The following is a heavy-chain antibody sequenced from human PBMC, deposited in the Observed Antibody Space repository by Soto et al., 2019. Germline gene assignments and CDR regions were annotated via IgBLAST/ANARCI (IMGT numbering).Heavy chain of an antibody. Sequence: QVQLQESGPGLVKPSETLSLTCTVSGGSIDDYYWSWIRQPPGKGLEWIGYIYHTGSATYNPSLKSRLDMSMDTSENQFSLRLRSVTAADAAVYFCARVSKLVAPKDGKRAYFYAMDVWGPGTTVTVS. D-gene: IGHD6-6*01. J-gene: IGHJ6*02. CDR1: GGSIDDYY. CDR2: IYHTGSA. CDR3: ARVSKLVAPKDGKRAYFYAMDV. V-gene: IGHV4-59*01.